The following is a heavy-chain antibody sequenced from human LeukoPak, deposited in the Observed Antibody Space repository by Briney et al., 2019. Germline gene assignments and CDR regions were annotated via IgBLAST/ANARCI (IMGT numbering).Heavy chain of an antibody. V-gene: IGHV3-23*01. CDR1: GFTFSSYA. CDR2: ISSSGTNT. D-gene: IGHD3-22*01. Sequence: GGSLRLSCAASGFTFSSYAMSWVRQAPGKGLEWVSTISSSGTNTYYADSVKGRFTISRDNSKNTLYLQMNSLRAEDTAVYYCAKDGHYDSSGFTLQYWGQGTLVTVSS. CDR3: AKDGHYDSSGFTLQY. J-gene: IGHJ1*01.